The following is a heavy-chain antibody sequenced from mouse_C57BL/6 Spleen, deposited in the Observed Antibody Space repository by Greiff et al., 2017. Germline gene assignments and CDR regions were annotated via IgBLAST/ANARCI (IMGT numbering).Heavy chain of an antibody. CDR3: AREGLRYFFDY. Sequence: QVQLQQPGAELVKPGASVKLSCKASGYTFTSYWMQWVKQRPGQGLEWIGEIDPSDSYTNYNQKFKGKATLTVDTSSSTAYMQLSSLTSEDSAVYYCAREGLRYFFDYWGQGTTLTVSS. V-gene: IGHV1-50*01. CDR1: GYTFTSYW. D-gene: IGHD1-1*01. J-gene: IGHJ2*01. CDR2: IDPSDSYT.